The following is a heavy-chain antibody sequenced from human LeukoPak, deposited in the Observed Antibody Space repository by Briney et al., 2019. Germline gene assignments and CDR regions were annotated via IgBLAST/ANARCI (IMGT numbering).Heavy chain of an antibody. CDR1: GFTFSSYS. V-gene: IGHV3-30*03. CDR2: ISYDGSNK. J-gene: IGHJ1*01. D-gene: IGHD3-22*01. Sequence: GGSLRLSRAASGFTFSSYSMNWVRQAPGKGLEWVAVISYDGSNKYYADCVKGRVTISRDNSKNTLYLQMNSLRAEDTAVYYCARDFQTYYYDSSGYYPRFFQHWGQGTLVTVSS. CDR3: ARDFQTYYYDSSGYYPRFFQH.